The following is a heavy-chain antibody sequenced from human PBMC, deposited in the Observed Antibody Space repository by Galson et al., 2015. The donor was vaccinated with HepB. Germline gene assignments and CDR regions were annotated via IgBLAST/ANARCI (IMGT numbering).Heavy chain of an antibody. CDR1: GYTLTELS. Sequence: SVKVSCKVSGYTLTELSMHWVRQAPGKGLEWMGGFDPEDGETIYAQKFQGRVTMTEDTSTDTAYMELSSLRSEDTAVYYCATDSSRGYSYGYTYGMDVWGQGTTVTVSS. J-gene: IGHJ6*02. CDR3: ATDSSRGYSYGYTYGMDV. V-gene: IGHV1-24*01. D-gene: IGHD5-18*01. CDR2: FDPEDGET.